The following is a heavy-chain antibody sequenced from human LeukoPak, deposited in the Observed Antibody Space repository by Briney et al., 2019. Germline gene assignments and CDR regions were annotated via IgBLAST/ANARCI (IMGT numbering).Heavy chain of an antibody. D-gene: IGHD3-3*01. Sequence: SETLSLTCTVSGGSISSYYWSWIRQPPGKGLEWIGYIYYSGSTNYNPSLKSRVTISVDTSKNQFSLKLSSVTAADTAVCYCARWGVYCDFWSGTRFDPWGQGTLVTVSS. V-gene: IGHV4-59*08. J-gene: IGHJ5*02. CDR1: GGSISSYY. CDR3: ARWGVYCDFWSGTRFDP. CDR2: IYYSGST.